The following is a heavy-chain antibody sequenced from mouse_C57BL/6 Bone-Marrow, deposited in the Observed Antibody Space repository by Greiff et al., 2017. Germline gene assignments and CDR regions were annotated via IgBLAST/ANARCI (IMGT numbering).Heavy chain of an antibody. CDR3: ARLEIYYGNYYAY. Sequence: DVQLQESGGDLVKPGGSLKLSCAASGFTFSSYGMSWVRQTPDKRLEWVATISSGGSYTYYPDSVKGRFTISRDNAKNTLYLQMSSLKSEDTAMYYCARLEIYYGNYYAYWGQGTLVTVSA. D-gene: IGHD2-1*01. V-gene: IGHV5-6*01. J-gene: IGHJ3*01. CDR2: ISSGGSYT. CDR1: GFTFSSYG.